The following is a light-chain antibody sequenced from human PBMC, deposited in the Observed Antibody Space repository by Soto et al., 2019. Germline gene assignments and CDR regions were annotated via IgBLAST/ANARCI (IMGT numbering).Light chain of an antibody. J-gene: IGKJ1*01. V-gene: IGKV1-5*03. CDR1: QSISSW. Sequence: DIPMTQSPSTLSASAGDRVTITCRASQSISSWLAWYQQKPGKAPKLLIYKASSLESGVPSRFSGSGSGTEFTLTISSLQPDDFATYYCQQYSSYSTWTFGQGTKVEIK. CDR2: KAS. CDR3: QQYSSYSTWT.